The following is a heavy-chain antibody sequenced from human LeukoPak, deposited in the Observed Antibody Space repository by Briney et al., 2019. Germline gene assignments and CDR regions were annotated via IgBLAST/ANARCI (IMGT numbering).Heavy chain of an antibody. V-gene: IGHV3-23*01. J-gene: IGHJ4*02. D-gene: IGHD3-3*01. Sequence: GGSLRLSCAASGFTFSSYAMSWVRQVPGKGLEWVSAISVSGGSTYYADSVKGRFTISRDNSKNTLYLQMNSLRAEDTAVYYCAKSRGYDFWSGYHHPFDYWGQGTLVTVSS. CDR3: AKSRGYDFWSGYHHPFDY. CDR2: ISVSGGST. CDR1: GFTFSSYA.